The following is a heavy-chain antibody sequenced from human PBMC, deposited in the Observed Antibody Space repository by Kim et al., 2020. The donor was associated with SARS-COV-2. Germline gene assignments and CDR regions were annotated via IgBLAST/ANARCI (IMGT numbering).Heavy chain of an antibody. CDR1: GDSISSRKYF. CDR2: INYDGST. Sequence: SETLSLTCTVSGDSISSRKYFWGWVRQSPEKGLEWIGTINYDGSTSYNPSLKSRLTISVDTSKNHFSLNLNSVTAADTAMYYCARHLSGTSYSPFDYWG. V-gene: IGHV4-39*01. J-gene: IGHJ4*01. D-gene: IGHD1-26*01. CDR3: ARHLSGTSYSPFDY.